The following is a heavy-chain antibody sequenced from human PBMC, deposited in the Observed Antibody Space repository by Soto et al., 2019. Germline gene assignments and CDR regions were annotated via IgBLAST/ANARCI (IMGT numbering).Heavy chain of an antibody. CDR1: GLTFSSYG. J-gene: IGHJ6*04. CDR3: ARRVPAAIRDYYDYGTDV. CDR2: IWYDGSNK. V-gene: IGHV3-33*01. Sequence: GVSLRLSWAASGLTFSSYGMHWVRQAPGKGLEWVAVIWYDGSNKYYADSVKGRLTISRDNSKNTLYLQMNSLRAEDTAVYYCARRVPAAIRDYYDYGTDVWGKGTTVTVS. D-gene: IGHD2-2*01.